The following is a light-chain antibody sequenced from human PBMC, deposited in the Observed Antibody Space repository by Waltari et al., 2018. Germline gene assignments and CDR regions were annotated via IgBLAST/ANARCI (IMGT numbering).Light chain of an antibody. CDR3: QQYSNWHIT. Sequence: ETGMTQSPATLSVSPGERATLSCRASQPIANYLACYQQIPVQTPRLLIYGASTRASGVPDRFSGSGSGTEFTRTISSRQSEDFAVYYCQQYSNWHITCGQGTRLEIK. CDR2: GAS. CDR1: QPIANY. J-gene: IGKJ5*01. V-gene: IGKV3-15*01.